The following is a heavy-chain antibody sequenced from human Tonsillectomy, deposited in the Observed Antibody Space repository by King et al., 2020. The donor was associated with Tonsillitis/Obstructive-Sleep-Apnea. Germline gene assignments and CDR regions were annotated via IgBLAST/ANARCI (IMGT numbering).Heavy chain of an antibody. CDR3: ARLRNYYGSGSSEVDS. V-gene: IGHV5-51*01. D-gene: IGHD3-10*01. J-gene: IGHJ5*01. CDR1: GYSFTSYW. CDR2: IYPGDSDT. Sequence: QLVQSGAEVKKPGESLKISCKGSGYSFTSYWIGWVRQMPGKGLEWMGIIYPGDSDTRYSPSFQGQVTISVDKSISTAYLQWSSLKASDTAMYYCARLRNYYGSGSSEVDSWGQGTLVTVSS.